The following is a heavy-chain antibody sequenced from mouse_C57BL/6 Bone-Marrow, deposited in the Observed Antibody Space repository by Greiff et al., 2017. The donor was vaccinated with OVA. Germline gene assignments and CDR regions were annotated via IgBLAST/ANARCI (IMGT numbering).Heavy chain of an antibody. D-gene: IGHD1-1*01. CDR3: ARCGIYYYGSSYGYFDV. CDR2: INPYNGGT. Sequence: EVKLQESGPVLVKPGASVKMSCKASGYTFTDYYMNWVKQSHGKSLEWIGVINPYNGGTSYNQKFKGKATLTVDKSSSTAYMELNSLTSEDSAVYYCARCGIYYYGSSYGYFDVWGTGTTVTVSS. V-gene: IGHV1-19*01. J-gene: IGHJ1*03. CDR1: GYTFTDYY.